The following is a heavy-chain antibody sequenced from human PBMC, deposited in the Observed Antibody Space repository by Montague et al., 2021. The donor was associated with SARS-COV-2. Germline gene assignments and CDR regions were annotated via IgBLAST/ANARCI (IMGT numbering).Heavy chain of an antibody. D-gene: IGHD2/OR15-2a*01. CDR1: GFTFTSYS. CDR3: ARDLLRHKGGFDS. CDR2: ISSDGSYK. J-gene: IGHJ4*02. Sequence: SLRLSCAASGFTFTSYSMSWVRQAPGKGLEALSVISSDGSYKYYXDSVKGRFTISRDNSRNTLYLQMNSLRPEDTAVYYCARDLLRHKGGFDSWGQGTLVTVSS. V-gene: IGHV3-30-3*01.